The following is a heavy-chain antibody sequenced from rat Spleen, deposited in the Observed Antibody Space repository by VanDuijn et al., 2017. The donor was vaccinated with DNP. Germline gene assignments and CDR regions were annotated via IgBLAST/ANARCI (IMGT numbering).Heavy chain of an antibody. Sequence: QVQLQQSGAELAEPGSSVKISCTASGYTFTSYYIGWIKQTTGQGLEYIGYINMGSGGTNFNEKFKGKATLTVDKSSSTAFMQLSSLTHNDSAVYYCARWDRGTGFVYWGQGTLVTVSS. D-gene: IGHD4-3*01. CDR2: INMGSGGT. CDR1: GYTFTSYY. CDR3: ARWDRGTGFVY. V-gene: IGHV1-43*01. J-gene: IGHJ3*01.